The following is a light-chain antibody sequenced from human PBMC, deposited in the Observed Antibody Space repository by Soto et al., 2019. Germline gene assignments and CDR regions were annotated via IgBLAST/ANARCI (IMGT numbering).Light chain of an antibody. Sequence: QSALTQPASVSGSPGQSITISCTGSNSDIGAYDYVSWYQQHPGKPPTLLIYVVTFRPSGVPNRFSGSKSGNTATLTISGLLTEDYADYYCGSYASATLIFGGGTKLTVL. CDR2: VVT. V-gene: IGLV2-14*01. CDR1: NSDIGAYDY. J-gene: IGLJ2*01. CDR3: GSYASATLI.